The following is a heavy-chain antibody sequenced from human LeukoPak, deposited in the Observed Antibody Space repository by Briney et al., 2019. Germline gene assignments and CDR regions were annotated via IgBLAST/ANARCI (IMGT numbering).Heavy chain of an antibody. CDR1: GFTFSSYS. CDR3: ARAGSGSYYYFDY. J-gene: IGHJ4*02. V-gene: IGHV3-21*01. Sequence: GGSLRLSCAASGFTFSSYSMNWVRQAPGKGLEWVSSISSSSSYIYYADSVKGRFTISRDNAKNSLYLQMNSLRAEDTAVYYCARAGSGSYYYFDYWGQGTLVTVSS. CDR2: ISSSSSYI. D-gene: IGHD3-10*01.